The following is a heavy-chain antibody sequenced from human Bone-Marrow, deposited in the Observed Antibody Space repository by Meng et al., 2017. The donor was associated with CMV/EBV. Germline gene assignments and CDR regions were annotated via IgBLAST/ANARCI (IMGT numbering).Heavy chain of an antibody. CDR3: ARVHHDYRWAKDY. J-gene: IGHJ4*02. CDR1: GGSISSSSYY. V-gene: IGHV4-39*01. Sequence: SETLSLTCTVSGGSISSSSYYWGWIRQPPGKGLEWIGSIYYSGSTYYNPSLKSRVTISVDTSKNQFSLKLSSVTAADTAVYYCARVHHDYRWAKDYWGQGTLVTVSS. D-gene: IGHD4-11*01. CDR2: IYYSGST.